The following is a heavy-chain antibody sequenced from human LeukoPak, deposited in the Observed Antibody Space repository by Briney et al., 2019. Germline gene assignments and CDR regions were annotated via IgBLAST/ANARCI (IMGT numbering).Heavy chain of an antibody. CDR3: ARHGDMFYSDTTDYFEPWYLES. V-gene: IGHV1-69*01. CDR1: GGTFITNG. Sequence: GSSVKVSCKASGGTFITNGITWVRQAPGQGLEWMAGIIPIFGSTDYAQKFRGRVTLTSDESTTTVYMELSSLRSEDTAVYYCARHGDMFYSDTTDYFEPWYLESWGQGTLVTVSS. CDR2: IIPIFGST. D-gene: IGHD3-22*01. J-gene: IGHJ4*02.